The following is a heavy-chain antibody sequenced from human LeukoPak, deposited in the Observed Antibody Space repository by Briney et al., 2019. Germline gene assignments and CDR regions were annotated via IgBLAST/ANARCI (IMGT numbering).Heavy chain of an antibody. CDR2: ISGSGGST. D-gene: IGHD6-13*01. CDR1: GFTLRTYA. Sequence: PGGSLRLSCAASGFTLRTYAMSWVRRAPGKGLEWVSTISGSGGSTYYADSVKGRFTISGDNSKSTLDLHMNSLRAEDTAVYYCAKVAPGSSWRNAFDYWGQGTLVTVSS. V-gene: IGHV3-23*01. CDR3: AKVAPGSSWRNAFDY. J-gene: IGHJ4*02.